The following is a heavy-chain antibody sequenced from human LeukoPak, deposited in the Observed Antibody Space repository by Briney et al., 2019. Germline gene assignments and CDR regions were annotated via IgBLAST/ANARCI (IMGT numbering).Heavy chain of an antibody. CDR3: AKDNPLDY. D-gene: IGHD1-14*01. CDR1: GFTFSSYG. V-gene: IGHV3-30*02. J-gene: IGHJ4*02. Sequence: GGSLRLSCAASGFTFSSYGMHWVRQAPGKGLEWVAFIRYDGNNKLYADSVKGRFTISRDNSKNTLYLHINSLRAEDTAVYYCAKDNPLDYWGQGTLVIVSS. CDR2: IRYDGNNK.